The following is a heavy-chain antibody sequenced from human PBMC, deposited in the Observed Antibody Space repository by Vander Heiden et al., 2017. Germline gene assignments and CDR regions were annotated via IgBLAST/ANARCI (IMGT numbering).Heavy chain of an antibody. CDR2: INPNSGGT. V-gene: IGHV1-2*02. J-gene: IGHJ4*02. CDR1: GYPFTGYY. D-gene: IGHD4-17*01. CDR3: ARDNLPPGYYGGNADY. Sequence: QVQLVQSGAEVKKPGASVKVSCTASGYPFTGYYINWVRQAPGQGLEWMGWINPNSGGTNYEQKFQGRVTMTRDTSISTAYMKLSRLRSDDTAVYYCARDNLPPGYYGGNADYGGQGTLVTVSS.